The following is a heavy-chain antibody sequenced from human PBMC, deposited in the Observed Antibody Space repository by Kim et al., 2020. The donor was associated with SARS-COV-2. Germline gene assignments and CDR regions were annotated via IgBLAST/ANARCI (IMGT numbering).Heavy chain of an antibody. D-gene: IGHD3-3*01. Sequence: SVKVSCKASGFTFTSSAVQWVRQARGQRLEWIGWIVVGSGNTNYAQKFQERVTITRDMSTSTAYMELSSLRSEDTAVYYCAVSIFGVVTSFDYWGQGTLVTVSS. J-gene: IGHJ4*02. CDR1: GFTFTSSA. V-gene: IGHV1-58*01. CDR2: IVVGSGNT. CDR3: AVSIFGVVTSFDY.